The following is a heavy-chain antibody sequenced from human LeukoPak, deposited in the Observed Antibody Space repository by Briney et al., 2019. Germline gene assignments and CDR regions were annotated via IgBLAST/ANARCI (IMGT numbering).Heavy chain of an antibody. V-gene: IGHV3-30-3*01. CDR2: ISYDGSNK. D-gene: IGHD6-19*01. CDR1: GLTFSSYA. J-gene: IGHJ6*04. Sequence: GGSLRLSCAASGLTFSSYAMHWVRQAPGKGLEWVAVISYDGSNKYYADSVKGRFTISRDNFKNTLYLQMNSLRAEDTAVYYCARVKDSSGWTDYYYYGMDVWGKGTTVTVSS. CDR3: ARVKDSSGWTDYYYYGMDV.